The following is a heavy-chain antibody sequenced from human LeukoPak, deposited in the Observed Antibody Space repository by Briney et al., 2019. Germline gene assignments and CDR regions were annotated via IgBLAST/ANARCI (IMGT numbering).Heavy chain of an antibody. CDR1: VFSFRREN. D-gene: IGHD4-17*01. CDR2: ITGSGSGT. Sequence: PGWSLRLSRAASVFSFRRENMHWLRQAPGKGPEWISWITGSGSGTIYADSVKGRFTISRDNANNSLFLQMNSLRVEDTAVYYCARDKDYGFTYWGQGTLVTVSS. J-gene: IGHJ4*02. V-gene: IGHV3-48*01. CDR3: ARDKDYGFTY.